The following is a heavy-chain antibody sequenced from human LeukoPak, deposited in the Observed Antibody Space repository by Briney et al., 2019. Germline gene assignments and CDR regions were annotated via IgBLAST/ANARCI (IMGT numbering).Heavy chain of an antibody. CDR2: LWYDGSNK. CDR1: GFTFSSFG. Sequence: PGGSLRLSCAASGFTFSSFGMHRGRQARGKGLEWVAVLWYDGSNKYYADSVKGRFPISRDNSKNTLYLQMNSLRAEDTAVYYCAKDSVTYRVPSWLDPWGQGTLVTVSS. D-gene: IGHD2-21*02. CDR3: AKDSVTYRVPSWLDP. J-gene: IGHJ5*02. V-gene: IGHV3-33*06.